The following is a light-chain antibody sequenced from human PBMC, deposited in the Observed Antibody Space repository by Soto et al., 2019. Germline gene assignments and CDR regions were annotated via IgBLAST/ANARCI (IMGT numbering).Light chain of an antibody. CDR2: DAS. Sequence: DIQMTQSPSTLSASVGDRVTITCRASQSISSWLAWYQQKPGKAPKLLIYDASSLESGVPSRFSGSGSGTEFTLTISSLQPDDFATYYCQQYNLFGPGTKVDI. V-gene: IGKV1-5*01. J-gene: IGKJ3*01. CDR3: QQYNL. CDR1: QSISSW.